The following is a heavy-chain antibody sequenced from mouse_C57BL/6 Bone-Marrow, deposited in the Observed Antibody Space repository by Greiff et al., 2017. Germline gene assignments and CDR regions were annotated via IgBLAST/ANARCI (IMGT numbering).Heavy chain of an antibody. CDR2: INPNNGGT. D-gene: IGHD4-1*01. CDR3: ARGGRLDWYFDV. Sequence: VQLQQSGPELVKPGASVKISCKASGYTFTDYYMNWVKQSHGKSLEWIGDINPNNGGTSYNQKFKGKATLTVDKSSSTAYMELRSLTSEDSAVYYCARGGRLDWYFDVWGTGTTVTVSS. CDR1: GYTFTDYY. J-gene: IGHJ1*03. V-gene: IGHV1-26*01.